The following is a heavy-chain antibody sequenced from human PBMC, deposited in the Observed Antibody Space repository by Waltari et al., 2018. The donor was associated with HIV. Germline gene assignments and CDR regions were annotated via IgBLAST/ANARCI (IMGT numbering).Heavy chain of an antibody. D-gene: IGHD3-22*01. Sequence: QVQLVQSGAEVKKPGASVKVSCKASGYTFTGYYIHWVLQAPGQGLEWMGWINPNSGGTNYAQNFQGRVTMTRDTSISTAYMELSRLRSDDTAVYYCATPSYDSSGYYSAGSEFDYWGQGTLVTVSS. V-gene: IGHV1-2*02. CDR3: ATPSYDSSGYYSAGSEFDY. CDR2: INPNSGGT. J-gene: IGHJ4*02. CDR1: GYTFTGYY.